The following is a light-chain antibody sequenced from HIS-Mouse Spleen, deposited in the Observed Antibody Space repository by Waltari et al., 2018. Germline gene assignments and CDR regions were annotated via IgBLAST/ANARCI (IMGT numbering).Light chain of an antibody. J-gene: IGLJ2*01. CDR2: EDS. V-gene: IGLV3-10*01. CDR1: ALPNKY. Sequence: SYELTQPPSVSVSPGQPARITSSGDALPNKYAYWYQQKSGQAPVLVIYEDSKRPSGIPERFSGSSSGTMATLTISGAQVEDEADYYCYSTDSSGNHRVFGGGTKLTVL. CDR3: YSTDSSGNHRV.